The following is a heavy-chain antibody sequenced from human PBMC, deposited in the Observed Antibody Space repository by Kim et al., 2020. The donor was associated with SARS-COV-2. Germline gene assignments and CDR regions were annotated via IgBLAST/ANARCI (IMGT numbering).Heavy chain of an antibody. CDR2: INYSGSA. Sequence: SETLSLTCTVSGGSISSYFWSWIRQPPGKGLDWLGYINYSGSAKYKPSLKSRVTISVDTSKNQFSLKLTSVTAADAAAYYCARQRNYDDLTGYPYPVFD. CDR3: ARQRNYDDLTGYPYPVFD. J-gene: IGHJ4*01. V-gene: IGHV4-59*08. D-gene: IGHD3-9*01. CDR1: GGSISSYF.